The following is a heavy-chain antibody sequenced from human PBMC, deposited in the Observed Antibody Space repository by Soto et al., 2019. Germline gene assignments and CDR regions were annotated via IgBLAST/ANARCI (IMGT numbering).Heavy chain of an antibody. CDR3: ARRLGYCSGGSCSDAFDI. CDR1: GGSISSSSYY. D-gene: IGHD2-15*01. Sequence: SETLSLTCTVSGGSISSSSYYWGWIRQPPGKGLEWIGSIYYIGSTYYNPSLKSRVTISVDTSKNQFSLKLSSVTAADTAVYYCARRLGYCSGGSCSDAFDIWGQGTMVTVSS. V-gene: IGHV4-39*01. J-gene: IGHJ3*02. CDR2: IYYIGST.